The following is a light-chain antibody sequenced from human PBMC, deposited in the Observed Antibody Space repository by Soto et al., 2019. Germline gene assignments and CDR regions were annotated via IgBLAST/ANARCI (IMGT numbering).Light chain of an antibody. CDR2: DAS. CDR3: QQYNSYSLT. Sequence: DIQMTQSPSTLSASVGDRVTITCRASQSISSWLAWYQQKPGKAPKLLIYDASSLESGVPSRFSGRGSGTEFTLTISSLQPDDFATYYCQQYNSYSLTFGQGTKVDIK. CDR1: QSISSW. J-gene: IGKJ1*01. V-gene: IGKV1-5*01.